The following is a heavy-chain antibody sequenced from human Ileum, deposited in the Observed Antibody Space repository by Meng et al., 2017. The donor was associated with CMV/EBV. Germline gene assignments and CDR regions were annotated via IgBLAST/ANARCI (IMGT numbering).Heavy chain of an antibody. CDR2: IYYSGST. CDR1: GGSISSSSYY. Sequence: GSLRLSCTVSGGSISSSSYYWGWIRQPPGEGLEWIGSIYYSGSTYYNPSLKSRVTISVDTSKNQFSLKLSSVTAADTAVYYCARGHLGYYFDYWGQGTLVTVSS. CDR3: ARGHLGYYFDY. V-gene: IGHV4-39*07. J-gene: IGHJ4*02. D-gene: IGHD1-14*01.